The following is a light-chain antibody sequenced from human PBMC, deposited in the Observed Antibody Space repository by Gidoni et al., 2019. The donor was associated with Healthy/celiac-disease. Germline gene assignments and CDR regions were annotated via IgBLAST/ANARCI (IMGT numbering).Light chain of an antibody. Sequence: SSELTQDPAVSVALGQTVRITCQGDSLRSYYASWYQQKPGQAPVLVIYGKNNRPSGIPDRFSGSSSGNTASLTITGAQAEDEADYYCNSRDSSGNHHWVVFGGGTKLTVL. CDR2: GKN. CDR3: NSRDSSGNHHWVV. CDR1: SLRSYY. V-gene: IGLV3-19*01. J-gene: IGLJ2*01.